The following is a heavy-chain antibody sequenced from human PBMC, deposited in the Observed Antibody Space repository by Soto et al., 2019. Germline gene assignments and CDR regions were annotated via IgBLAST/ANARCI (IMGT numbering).Heavy chain of an antibody. CDR3: ARDPHDY. J-gene: IGHJ4*02. Sequence: ASVKVSCKASGYTFTSFGISWVRQAPGQGLEWMGWISTYSGNTKSAQNLQGRVTMTTDTSTTTAYMELRSLTSDDTAVYYCARDPHDYWGQGPLVTVSS. CDR2: ISTYSGNT. CDR1: GYTFTSFG. V-gene: IGHV1-18*01.